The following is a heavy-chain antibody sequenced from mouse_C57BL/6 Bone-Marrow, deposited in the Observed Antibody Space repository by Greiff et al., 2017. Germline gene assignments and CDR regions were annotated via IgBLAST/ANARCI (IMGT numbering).Heavy chain of an antibody. CDR2: IWRGGST. D-gene: IGHD1-1*01. Sequence: VMLVESGPGLVQPSQSLSITCTVSGFSLTSYGVHWVRQSPGKGLEWLGVIWRGGSTDYNAAFMSRLSITKDNSKSQVFFKMNSLQADDTAIYYCATPITTVVAYYAMDYWGQGTSVTVSS. CDR1: GFSLTSYG. V-gene: IGHV2-5*01. J-gene: IGHJ4*01. CDR3: ATPITTVVAYYAMDY.